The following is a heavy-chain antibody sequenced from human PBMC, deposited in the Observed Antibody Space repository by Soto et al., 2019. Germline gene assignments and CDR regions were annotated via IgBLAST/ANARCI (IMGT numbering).Heavy chain of an antibody. V-gene: IGHV3-74*03. CDR1: GFTFTNYW. CDR3: ARVAVGSYDCFDP. CDR2: INADGTRT. D-gene: IGHD1-26*01. J-gene: IGHJ5*02. Sequence: EVQLVESGGGLVQPGGSLRLSCAASGFTFTNYWMHWVRQAPGKGLVWVSRINADGTRTTYADSVKGRSTISRDNAQNTLYLQVNSVRVEDTAVYYCARVAVGSYDCFDPWGQGTLVTVSS.